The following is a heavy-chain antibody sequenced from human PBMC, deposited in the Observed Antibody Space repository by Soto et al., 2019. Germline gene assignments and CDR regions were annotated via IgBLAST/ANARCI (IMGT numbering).Heavy chain of an antibody. J-gene: IGHJ6*02. Sequence: PSETLSLTCTVSGGSISSGGYYWSWIRQHPGKGLEWIGYIYYSGSTYYNPSLKSRVTVSVDTSKNQFSLKLSSVTAADTAVYYCARDVYDFWSGSYGMDVWGQGTTVTVSS. CDR3: ARDVYDFWSGSYGMDV. V-gene: IGHV4-31*03. D-gene: IGHD3-3*01. CDR1: GGSISSGGYY. CDR2: IYYSGST.